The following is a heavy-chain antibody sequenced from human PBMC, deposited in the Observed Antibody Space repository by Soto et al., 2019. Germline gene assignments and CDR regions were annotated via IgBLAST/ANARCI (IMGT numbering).Heavy chain of an antibody. CDR2: INPNSGGT. J-gene: IGHJ5*02. CDR3: ARAPNPYSSSSAWFDP. V-gene: IGHV1-2*02. CDR1: GYTFTGYY. D-gene: IGHD6-6*01. Sequence: WASVKVSCKASGYTFTGYYMHWVRQAPGQGLEWMGWINPNSGGTNYAQKFQGRVTMTRDTSISTAYMELSRLRSDDTAVYYCARAPNPYSSSSAWFDPWGQGTLVTVSS.